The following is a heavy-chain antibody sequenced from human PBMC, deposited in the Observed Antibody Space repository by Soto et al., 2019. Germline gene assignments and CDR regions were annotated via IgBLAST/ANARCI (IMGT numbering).Heavy chain of an antibody. CDR2: IGGGGGRT. D-gene: IGHD6-19*01. V-gene: IGHV3-23*01. Sequence: GGSLRLSCAASGFTFSNYAMGWVRQAPGKGLEWVSGIGGGGGRTYYADSVKGRFTISRDNSKNTLYLQMNSVRVEDTAIYFCAKIAEAVAGTVDGYWGQGALVTVSS. CDR3: AKIAEAVAGTVDGY. CDR1: GFTFSNYA. J-gene: IGHJ4*02.